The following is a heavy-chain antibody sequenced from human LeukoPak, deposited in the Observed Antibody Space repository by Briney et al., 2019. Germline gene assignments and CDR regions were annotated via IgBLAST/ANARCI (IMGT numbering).Heavy chain of an antibody. CDR1: GFTFDHYT. J-gene: IGHJ4*02. D-gene: IGHD1-26*01. Sequence: PGGSLRLSCVASGFTFDHYTMHWVCQAPGKGLEWVSLISWDGGITYYADSVKGRFTISRDDSKNSLYLQMNSLRPEDTALYYCAKDSGSYSRHIDYWGQGTLVTVSS. CDR3: AKDSGSYSRHIDY. V-gene: IGHV3-43*01. CDR2: ISWDGGIT.